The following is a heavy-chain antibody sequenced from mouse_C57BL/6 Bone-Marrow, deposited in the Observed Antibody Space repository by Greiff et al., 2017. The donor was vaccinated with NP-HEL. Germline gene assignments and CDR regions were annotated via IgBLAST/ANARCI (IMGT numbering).Heavy chain of an antibody. CDR3: AREGITTVVEGYYFDY. J-gene: IGHJ2*01. CDR1: GYTFTSYW. CDR2: IDPSDSET. V-gene: IGHV1-52*01. Sequence: QVQLQQPGAELVRPGSSVKLSCKASGYTFTSYWMHWVKQRPIQGLEWIGNIDPSDSETHYNQKFKDKATLTVDKSSSTAYMQLSSLTSEDSAVYYCAREGITTVVEGYYFDYWGQGITLTVSS. D-gene: IGHD1-1*01.